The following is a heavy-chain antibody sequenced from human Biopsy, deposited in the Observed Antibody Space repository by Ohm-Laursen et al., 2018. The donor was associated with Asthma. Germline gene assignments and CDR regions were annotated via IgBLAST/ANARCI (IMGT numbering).Heavy chain of an antibody. D-gene: IGHD2-15*01. CDR2: ISYDGSIT. J-gene: IGHJ4*02. Sequence: PRLSCAASGFTFGDYWMNWVRQAPGKGLEWVAVISYDGSITHYADSVKGRFTISRDNSKNTVYLDISSLRIEDTAVFYCGIVVAANPFQGDCWGQGTLVTVSS. CDR1: GFTFGDYW. V-gene: IGHV3-30*03. CDR3: GIVVAANPFQGDC.